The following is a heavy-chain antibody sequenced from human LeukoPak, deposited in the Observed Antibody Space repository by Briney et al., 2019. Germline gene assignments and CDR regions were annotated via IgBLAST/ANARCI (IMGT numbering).Heavy chain of an antibody. CDR3: ARGSYDFWRGHYSRDNYPYYMDV. J-gene: IGHJ6*03. V-gene: IGHV1-69*05. Sequence: ASVKVSCKASGGSFSSYAISWVRHAPGQGPEWMGGIIPIFGSTKYAEKYQGRVTMTTDESTGTAYMELRSLRSDDTAVYFCARGSYDFWRGHYSRDNYPYYMDVWGTGTTVTVSS. D-gene: IGHD3-3*01. CDR2: IIPIFGST. CDR1: GGSFSSYA.